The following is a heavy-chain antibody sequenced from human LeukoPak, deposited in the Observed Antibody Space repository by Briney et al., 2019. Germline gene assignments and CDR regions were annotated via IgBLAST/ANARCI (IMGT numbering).Heavy chain of an antibody. Sequence: ASVKVSCKASGYXFTNYGVSWVRQAPGQGREWLGWVSAYNGKTNYAQRLQGRVTMTTDTSTSTAYMELRGLRSDDTAVYYCARGGSIADAFDMWGQGTMVTVSS. CDR1: GYXFTNYG. CDR2: VSAYNGKT. D-gene: IGHD3-10*01. J-gene: IGHJ3*02. CDR3: ARGGSIADAFDM. V-gene: IGHV1-18*01.